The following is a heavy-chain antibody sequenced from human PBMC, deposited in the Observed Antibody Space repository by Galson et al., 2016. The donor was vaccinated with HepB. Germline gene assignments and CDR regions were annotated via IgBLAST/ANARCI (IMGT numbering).Heavy chain of an antibody. CDR1: GYRFPTYG. D-gene: IGHD3-10*01. V-gene: IGHV1-18*04. J-gene: IGHJ5*01. Sequence: SVKVSCKASGYRFPTYGISWVRQAPGQGLEWLGWISANSGNTIYAQKFQDRVTMTRDTSASTVYMDLSSLRSDDTAMYFCAADLGMTGRAGVDSWGQGTPFTASS. CDR2: ISANSGNT. CDR3: AADLGMTGRAGVDS.